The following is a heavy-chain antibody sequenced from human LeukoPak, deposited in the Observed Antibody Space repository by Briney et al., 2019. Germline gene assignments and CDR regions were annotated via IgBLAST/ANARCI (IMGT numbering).Heavy chain of an antibody. CDR2: IKQDGSEK. J-gene: IGHJ6*04. D-gene: IGHD3-10*01. V-gene: IGHV3-7*01. CDR1: GFTFSSYW. CDR3: ARDKSFYYGSGSFDV. Sequence: GGSLRLSCAASGFTFSSYWMSWVRQAPGKGLEWVANIKQDGSEKYYVDSVKGRFTISRDNAKNSLYLQMNSLGAEDTAVYYCARDKSFYYGSGSFDVWGKGTTVTISS.